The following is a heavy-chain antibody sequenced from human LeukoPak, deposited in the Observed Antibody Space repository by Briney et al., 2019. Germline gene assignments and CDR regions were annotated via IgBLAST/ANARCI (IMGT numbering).Heavy chain of an antibody. Sequence: PLETLSLTCTVSGGSISSYYWSWIRQPPGKGLEWIGYIYYSGSTNYNPSLKSRVTISVDTSKNQFSLKLSSVTAADTAVYYCARHPRVLRYFDWSTDAFDIWGQGTMVTVSS. V-gene: IGHV4-59*08. CDR1: GGSISSYY. D-gene: IGHD3-9*01. CDR3: ARHPRVLRYFDWSTDAFDI. J-gene: IGHJ3*02. CDR2: IYYSGST.